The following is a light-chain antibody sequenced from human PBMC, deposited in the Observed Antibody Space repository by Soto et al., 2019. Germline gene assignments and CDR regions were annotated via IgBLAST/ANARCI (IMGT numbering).Light chain of an antibody. J-gene: IGKJ2*01. V-gene: IGKV3-15*01. Sequence: EIVMTQSPATLSVSPGERATLSCRASQSVSSNLAWYQQKPGQAPRLLIYGASTRATGIPARFSGSGSGTEFTLTISSLQSEDFAVYYCHQYHNWLPYTFGQGTKLEIK. CDR3: HQYHNWLPYT. CDR1: QSVSSN. CDR2: GAS.